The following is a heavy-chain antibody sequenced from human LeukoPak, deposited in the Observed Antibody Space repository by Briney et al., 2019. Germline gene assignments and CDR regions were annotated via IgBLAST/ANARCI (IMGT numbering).Heavy chain of an antibody. Sequence: ASVKVSCKASGGTFSSYAISWVRQAPGQGLEWMGGIIPIFGTASYAQKFQGRVTITADESTSTAHMELSSLRAEDTAVYYCARETRGYSGYDPMGWFDPWGQGTLVTVSS. V-gene: IGHV1-69*13. J-gene: IGHJ5*02. CDR2: IIPIFGTA. CDR3: ARETRGYSGYDPMGWFDP. CDR1: GGTFSSYA. D-gene: IGHD5-12*01.